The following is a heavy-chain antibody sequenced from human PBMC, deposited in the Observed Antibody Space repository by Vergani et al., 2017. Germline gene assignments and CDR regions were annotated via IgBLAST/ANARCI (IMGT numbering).Heavy chain of an antibody. V-gene: IGHV3-23*04. CDR1: GFTFSSYA. CDR2: ISGSGGST. CDR3: AKDYGDYASLGWFDP. Sequence: EVQLVESGGGLVQPGGSLRLSCAASGFTFSSYAMSWVRQAPGKGLEWGSAISGSGGSTYSADSVKGRFTISRDKSKNTLYLQMNSLRAEDTAVYYCAKDYGDYASLGWFDPWGQGTLVTVSS. D-gene: IGHD4-17*01. J-gene: IGHJ5*02.